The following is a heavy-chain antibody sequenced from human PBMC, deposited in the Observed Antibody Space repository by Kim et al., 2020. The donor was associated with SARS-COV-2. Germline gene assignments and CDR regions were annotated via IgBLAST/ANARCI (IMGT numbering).Heavy chain of an antibody. Sequence: SETLSLTCTVSGVSISSYYWTWIRQPPGKGLEWIGYVFYSGGAYYNPSLESRVTISVATSRNQFSLRLRSVTAADTAVYYCARQFYDSGSYEDYWGQGPLVTVSS. CDR3: ARQFYDSGSYEDY. CDR2: VFYSGGA. D-gene: IGHD3-10*01. V-gene: IGHV4-59*08. J-gene: IGHJ4*02. CDR1: GVSISSYY.